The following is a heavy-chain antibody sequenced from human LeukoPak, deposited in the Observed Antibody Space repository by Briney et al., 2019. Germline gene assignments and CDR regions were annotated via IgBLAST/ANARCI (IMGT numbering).Heavy chain of an antibody. D-gene: IGHD4-17*01. V-gene: IGHV2-5*01. CDR3: AHRRLRYLFGY. CDR2: LYWNDDK. J-gene: IGHJ4*02. CDR1: GFSLSANGVG. Sequence: SGPTLVNPTQTLTLTCTFSGFSLSANGVGVGWIRQPPGKALEWLALLYWNDDKRYSPSLRSRLTITKDTSKNQVVLTMTNMDPVDTGTYYCAHRRLRYLFGYWGQGTLVTVSS.